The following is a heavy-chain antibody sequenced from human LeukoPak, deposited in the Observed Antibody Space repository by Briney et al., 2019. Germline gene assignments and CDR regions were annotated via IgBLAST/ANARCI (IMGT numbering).Heavy chain of an antibody. V-gene: IGHV3-48*03. CDR2: ISSGGTTI. CDR1: EFTFSIYE. Sequence: PGGSLRLSCAASEFTFSIYEMNWVRQAPGKGLEWVSYISSGGTTIYYADSVKGRFTISRDNAKNSLYLQMNSLRAEDTAVYYCARNSYSGGWYFFDYWGQGTLVTVSS. J-gene: IGHJ4*02. CDR3: ARNSYSGGWYFFDY. D-gene: IGHD6-19*01.